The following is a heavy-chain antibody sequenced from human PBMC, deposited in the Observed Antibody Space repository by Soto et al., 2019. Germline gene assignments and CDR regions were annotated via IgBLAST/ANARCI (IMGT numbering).Heavy chain of an antibody. V-gene: IGHV4-59*01. CDR1: GGSISSYY. D-gene: IGHD6-13*01. CDR2: IYYSGST. J-gene: IGHJ5*02. CDR3: ARERSSSWYEGNWFDP. Sequence: SETLSLTCTVSGGSISSYYWSWIRQPPGKGLEWIGYIYYSGSTNYNPSLKSRVTISVDTSKNQFSLKLSSVTAADTAVYYCARERSSSWYEGNWFDPWGQVTLVTVSS.